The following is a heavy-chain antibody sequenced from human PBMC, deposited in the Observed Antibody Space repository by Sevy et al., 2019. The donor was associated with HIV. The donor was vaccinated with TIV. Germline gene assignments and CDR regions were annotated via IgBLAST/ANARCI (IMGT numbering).Heavy chain of an antibody. CDR1: GFTFSSYW. CDR3: AGSRGWRDAFDI. V-gene: IGHV3-7*01. D-gene: IGHD3-10*01. CDR2: IKQDGSDE. Sequence: GGSLRLSCAASGFTFSSYWMTWVRQAPGKGLEWVANIKQDGSDEYYVDSVKGRFTISRDNAKNSLYLQMNSLRGEDAEVYYCAGSRGWRDAFDIWGQGTMVTVSS. J-gene: IGHJ3*02.